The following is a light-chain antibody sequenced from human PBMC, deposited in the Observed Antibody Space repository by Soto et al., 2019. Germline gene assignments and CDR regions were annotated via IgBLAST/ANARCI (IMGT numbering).Light chain of an antibody. CDR3: AAWDDRLNGR. Sequence: QSVLTRPPSASGTPGQRVTISCSGSSSNIGSNTVNWYQQLPGTAPKLLIYSNNQRPSGVPDRFSGSKSGTSASLAISGLQSEDEADYYCAAWDDRLNGRFGTGTKVTVL. CDR2: SNN. CDR1: SSNIGSNT. J-gene: IGLJ1*01. V-gene: IGLV1-44*01.